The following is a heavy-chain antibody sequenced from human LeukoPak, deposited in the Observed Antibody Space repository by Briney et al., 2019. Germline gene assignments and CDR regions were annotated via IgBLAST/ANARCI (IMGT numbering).Heavy chain of an antibody. V-gene: IGHV3-48*03. J-gene: IGHJ4*02. CDR1: GFTFSYYE. CDR3: ARDGDIAVATAPYYFDY. Sequence: PGGSLRLSCAASGFTFSYYEMIWVRQAPGKGLEWVSYITDGSTTKNYADSVKGRLTISRDNAKNSLYLQMNSLRAEDTAIYYCARDGDIAVATAPYYFDYWGQGILVTVSS. D-gene: IGHD6-19*01. CDR2: ITDGSTTK.